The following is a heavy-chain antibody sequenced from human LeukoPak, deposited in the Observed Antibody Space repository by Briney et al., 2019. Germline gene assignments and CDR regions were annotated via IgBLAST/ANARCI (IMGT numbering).Heavy chain of an antibody. J-gene: IGHJ4*02. CDR2: IYYSGTT. CDR3: ARTGSSSSWYSGAGCFDY. CDR1: GGSISSSSYY. D-gene: IGHD6-13*01. V-gene: IGHV4-39*01. Sequence: SSETLSLTCTVSGGSISSSSYYSGWIRQPPGKGLEWIGSIYYSGTTYYNPSIKSRTTISVDTSKNQFSLKLSSVTAADTAVYYCARTGSSSSWYSGAGCFDYWGQGTLVTVSS.